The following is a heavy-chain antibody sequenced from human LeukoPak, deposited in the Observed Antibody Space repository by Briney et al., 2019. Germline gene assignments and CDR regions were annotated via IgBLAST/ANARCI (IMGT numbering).Heavy chain of an antibody. D-gene: IGHD2-21*01. CDR1: GFTFSSYW. V-gene: IGHV3-74*01. CDR2: INSDGSST. CDR3: ARGRLRGDFDY. J-gene: IGHJ4*02. Sequence: RSLRLSCAASGFTFSSYWIHWVRQAPGKGLVWVSRINSDGSSTSYADSVKGRFTISRDNAKNTLYLQMNSLRAEDTAVYYCARGRLRGDFDYWGQGTLVTVSS.